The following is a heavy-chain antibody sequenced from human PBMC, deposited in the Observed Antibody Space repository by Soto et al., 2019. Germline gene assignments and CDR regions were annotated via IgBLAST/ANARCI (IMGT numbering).Heavy chain of an antibody. D-gene: IGHD4-17*01. V-gene: IGHV4-59*01. CDR2: IDYSGST. CDR3: TRARYGDHFDS. Sequence: SETLSLTCSVSGDSMTGANWGWFRQSPEKGLEWIGYIDYSGSTNYNPSLRSRITITVDTSSNQFSLNLASVTAADAAVYYCTRARYGDHFDSWGQGTLVTVSS. J-gene: IGHJ4*02. CDR1: GDSMTGAN.